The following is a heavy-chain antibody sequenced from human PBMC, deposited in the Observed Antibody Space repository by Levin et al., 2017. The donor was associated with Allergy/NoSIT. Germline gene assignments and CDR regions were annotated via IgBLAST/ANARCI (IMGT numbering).Heavy chain of an antibody. D-gene: IGHD4-17*01. V-gene: IGHV4-4*02. CDR3: TRNGDYALDY. CDR2: IVHSGNT. Sequence: GSLRLSCDVSSGSFSSAYWWSWVRQPPGKGLEWIGEIVHSGNTNYNPSLKSRVTISVDKSNNQFSLQLTSVTAADTAVYYCTRNGDYALDYWGQGTLVTVSP. J-gene: IGHJ4*02. CDR1: SGSFSSAYW.